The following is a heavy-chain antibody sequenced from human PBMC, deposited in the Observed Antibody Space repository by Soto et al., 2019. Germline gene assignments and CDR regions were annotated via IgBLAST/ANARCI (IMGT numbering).Heavy chain of an antibody. J-gene: IGHJ4*02. CDR2: INHSGST. CDR3: ARDLGRVIAARYFDY. D-gene: IGHD6-6*01. Sequence: SETLSLTCAVYGGSFSGYYWSWIRQPPGKGLEWIGVINHSGSTNYNPSLKSRVTIVVDTFKIQCSMKLSSVTAAETAVYYCARDLGRVIAARYFDYWGQGTLVTVSS. CDR1: GGSFSGYY. V-gene: IGHV4-34*01.